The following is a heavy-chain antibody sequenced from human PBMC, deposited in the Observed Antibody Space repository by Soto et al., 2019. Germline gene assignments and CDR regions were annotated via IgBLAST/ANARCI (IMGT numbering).Heavy chain of an antibody. V-gene: IGHV3-30*16. CDR2: LSTDGSTP. Sequence: PVGSLRLSCAASGFIFGSYAMNWVRQVPGKGPEWVAVLSTDGSTPYYADSVRGRFTISRDNSKNTLFLQMNSLRPEDTAIYFCAKSYDLWSPYLSFGDQRDPWGQRTLVTVSS. D-gene: IGHD3-3*01. CDR3: AKSYDLWSPYLSFGDQRDP. CDR1: GFIFGSYA. J-gene: IGHJ5*02.